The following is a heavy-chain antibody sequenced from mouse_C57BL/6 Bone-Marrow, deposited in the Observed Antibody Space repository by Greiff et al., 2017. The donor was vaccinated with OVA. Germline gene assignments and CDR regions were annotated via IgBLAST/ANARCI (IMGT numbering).Heavy chain of an antibody. D-gene: IGHD1-1*01. V-gene: IGHV1-81*01. Sequence: VQLQQSGAELARPGASVKLSCKASGYTFTSSGISWVKQRTGQGLEWIGEIYPRSGNTYYNEKFKGKATLTADKSSSTAYMELRSLTSEDSAVYFCARYYYGSRTFDYWGQGTTLTVSS. CDR2: IYPRSGNT. CDR3: ARYYYGSRTFDY. CDR1: GYTFTSSG. J-gene: IGHJ2*01.